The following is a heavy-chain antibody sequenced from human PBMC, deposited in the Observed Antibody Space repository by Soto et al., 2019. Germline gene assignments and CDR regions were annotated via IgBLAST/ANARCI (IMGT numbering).Heavy chain of an antibody. D-gene: IGHD3-10*01. CDR3: ARDLGGGLWFGESYGMDV. J-gene: IGHJ6*02. CDR1: GFTFSSYG. V-gene: IGHV3-33*01. Sequence: PGGSLRLSCAASGFTFSSYGMHWVRQAPGKGLEWVAVIWYDGSNKYYADSVKGRFTISRDNSKNTLYLQMNSLRAEDTAVYYCARDLGGGLWFGESYGMDVWGQGTTVTVSS. CDR2: IWYDGSNK.